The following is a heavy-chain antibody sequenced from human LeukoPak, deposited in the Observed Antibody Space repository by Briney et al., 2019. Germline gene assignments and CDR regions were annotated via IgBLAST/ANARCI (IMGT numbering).Heavy chain of an antibody. CDR3: ARDHYDILTGYTPLGY. D-gene: IGHD3-9*01. Sequence: GGSLRLSCAASGFTVSSNYMSWVRQAPGKGLEWVSVMYSGGSTYYADSVKGRFTISRDNSKNTLYLQMNSLGAEDTAVYYCARDHYDILTGYTPLGYWGQGTLVTVSS. V-gene: IGHV3-53*01. J-gene: IGHJ4*02. CDR2: MYSGGST. CDR1: GFTVSSNY.